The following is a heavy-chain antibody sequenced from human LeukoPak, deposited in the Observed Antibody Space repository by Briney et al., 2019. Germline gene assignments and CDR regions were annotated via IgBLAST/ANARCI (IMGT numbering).Heavy chain of an antibody. CDR2: IYYSGST. CDR1: GGSISSSSYY. J-gene: IGHJ4*02. Sequence: SETLSLTCTVSGGSISSSSYYWGWIRQPPGKGLEWIGTIYYSGSTYYSPSLKSRVSISVDTSKNQFSLKLSSVTAADTAVYYCARRRSRDGYRDNWGQGTLVTVSS. CDR3: ARRRSRDGYRDN. V-gene: IGHV4-39*01. D-gene: IGHD5-24*01.